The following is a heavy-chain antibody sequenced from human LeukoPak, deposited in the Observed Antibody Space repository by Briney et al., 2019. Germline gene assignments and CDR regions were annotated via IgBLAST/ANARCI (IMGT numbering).Heavy chain of an antibody. CDR3: VKDGGWTFDY. D-gene: IGHD3-16*01. Sequence: GGSLRLSCAASGFTFRYYWMSWVRQAPGKGLEWVASIKRDRKNRIEMSYVDSVKGRFTISKDNGENSLYLQMNSLRDEDTAVYYCVKDGGWTFDYWGQGTLVTVSS. CDR1: GFTFRYYW. J-gene: IGHJ4*02. V-gene: IGHV3-7*03. CDR2: IKRDRKNRIEM.